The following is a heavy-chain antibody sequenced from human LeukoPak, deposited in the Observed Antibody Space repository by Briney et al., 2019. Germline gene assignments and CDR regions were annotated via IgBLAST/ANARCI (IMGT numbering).Heavy chain of an antibody. Sequence: ASVKVSSKASGYTFTSYDINWVRQATGQGLEWMGWMNPNSGNTGYAQKFQGRVTMTRNTSISTAYMELSSLRSEDTAVYYCARGYQEMVYAIRRYYGMDVWGQGTTVTVPS. J-gene: IGHJ6*02. V-gene: IGHV1-8*01. CDR1: GYTFTSYD. CDR2: MNPNSGNT. D-gene: IGHD2-8*01. CDR3: ARGYQEMVYAIRRYYGMDV.